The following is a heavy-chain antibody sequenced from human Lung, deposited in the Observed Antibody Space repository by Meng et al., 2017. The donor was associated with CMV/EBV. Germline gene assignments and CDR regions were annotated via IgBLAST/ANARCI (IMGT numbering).Heavy chain of an antibody. CDR1: CGSTGSGGYS. V-gene: IGHV4-31*03. Sequence: QVAARELGPGLFKPPQTLPLTCPVSCGSTGSGGYSWSLIRQHPGKGLEWIGYIHSSGSTYYNPSLRSRLTISVDTSKNQFSLKLSSVTAADTAVYYCARASYGSGSPLGESWFDPWGQGTLVTVSS. CDR2: IHSSGST. D-gene: IGHD3-10*01. CDR3: ARASYGSGSPLGESWFDP. J-gene: IGHJ5*02.